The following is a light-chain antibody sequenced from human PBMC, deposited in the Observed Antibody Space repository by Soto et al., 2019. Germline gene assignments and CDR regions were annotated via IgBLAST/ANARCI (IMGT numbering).Light chain of an antibody. Sequence: QSVLTQPASVSGSPGQSITISCTGTSSNVGGYHYVSWYQQHPGKAPKLMIYDVSNRPSGVSNRFSGSKSGNTASLTISGLQAEDEADNYCSSYTNSGTVVFGGGTKLTVL. CDR3: SSYTNSGTVV. CDR1: SSNVGGYHY. CDR2: DVS. J-gene: IGLJ2*01. V-gene: IGLV2-14*03.